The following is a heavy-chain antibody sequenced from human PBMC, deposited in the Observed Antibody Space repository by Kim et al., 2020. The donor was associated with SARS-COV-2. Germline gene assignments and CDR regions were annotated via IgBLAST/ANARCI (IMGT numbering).Heavy chain of an antibody. CDR2: ISSAGRNK. CDR1: GFTFNTYV. Sequence: GGSLRLSCAASGFTFNTYVLPWVREGLGNGLAWVAVISSAGRNKYYADSVKGRFTISRDNSKNTLYLQMNSLRIEDTAVYYCAKSFSGSYFGYDYWGQGTLVTVSS. D-gene: IGHD1-26*01. J-gene: IGHJ4*02. V-gene: IGHV3-30*18. CDR3: AKSFSGSYFGYDY.